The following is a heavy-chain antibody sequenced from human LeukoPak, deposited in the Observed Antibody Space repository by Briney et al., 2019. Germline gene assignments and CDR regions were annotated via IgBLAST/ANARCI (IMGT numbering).Heavy chain of an antibody. CDR1: GGTFSSYA. CDR3: ARGYGFGEYDYYMDV. V-gene: IGHV1-69*06. CDR2: IIPIFGTA. J-gene: IGHJ6*03. Sequence: SVKVSCKASGGTFSSYAISWVRQAPGQGLEWMGGIIPIFGTANYAQKFQGRVTITADKSTSTAYMELSSLRSEDTAVYYCARGYGFGEYDYYMDVWGKGTTVTVSS. D-gene: IGHD3-10*01.